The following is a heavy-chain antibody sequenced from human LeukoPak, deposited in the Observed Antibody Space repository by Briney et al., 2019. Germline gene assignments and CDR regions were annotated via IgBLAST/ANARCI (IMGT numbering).Heavy chain of an antibody. D-gene: IGHD2-15*01. J-gene: IGHJ3*02. CDR1: GGSISSGGYS. Sequence: SETLSLTCAVSGGSISSGGYSWSWIRQPPGKGLEWIGYIYHSGSTYYNPSLKSRVTISVDRSKNQFSLKLSSVTAADTAVYYCARTPTRYYSGGSCYSSAFDIWGQGTMVTVSS. V-gene: IGHV4-30-2*01. CDR2: IYHSGST. CDR3: ARTPTRYYSGGSCYSSAFDI.